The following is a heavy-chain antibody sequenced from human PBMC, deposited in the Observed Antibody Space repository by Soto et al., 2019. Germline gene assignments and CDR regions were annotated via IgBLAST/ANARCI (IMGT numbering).Heavy chain of an antibody. D-gene: IGHD3-3*01. CDR3: AREAHYDFWSGYDY. CDR1: GYTFTGYD. Sequence: QVQLVQSGAEVKKPGASVKVSCKASGYTFTGYDMHWVRQAPGQGLEWMGWINPNSGGTNYAQKFQGRVTMTRDTSISTAYMELSSLRSDDPAVYYCAREAHYDFWSGYDYWGQGTLVTVSS. J-gene: IGHJ4*02. CDR2: INPNSGGT. V-gene: IGHV1-2*02.